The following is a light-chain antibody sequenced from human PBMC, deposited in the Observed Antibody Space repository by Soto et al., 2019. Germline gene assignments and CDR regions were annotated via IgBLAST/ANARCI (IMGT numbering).Light chain of an antibody. J-gene: IGLJ1*01. CDR3: QYYDSSLSGYV. Sequence: QSVLTQPPSVSEAPGQRVTISGTGSSSNIGAGYEAHWYQQVPGTAPKLLIYENNNRPSGVPDRFSGSKSGTSASLAITVLQAEDEAEYYCQYYDSSLSGYVFGTGTKLTVL. CDR2: ENN. CDR1: SSNIGAGYE. V-gene: IGLV1-40*01.